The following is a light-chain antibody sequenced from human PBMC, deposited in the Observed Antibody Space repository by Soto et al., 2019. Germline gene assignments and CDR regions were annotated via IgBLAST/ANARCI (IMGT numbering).Light chain of an antibody. Sequence: QSALTQPPSASGSPGQSVSISCTGTSSNVGGYNYVSWYQQHPGKAPKLIIYEVDKRPSGVPDRFSGSKAGSTASLTVSGLQADDEAEYYCWSYAGRNTYVFGTGTNVTVL. CDR2: EVD. J-gene: IGLJ1*01. V-gene: IGLV2-8*01. CDR3: WSYAGRNTYV. CDR1: SSNVGGYNY.